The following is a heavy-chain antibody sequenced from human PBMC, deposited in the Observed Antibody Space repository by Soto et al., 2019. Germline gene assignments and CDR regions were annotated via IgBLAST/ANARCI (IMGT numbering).Heavy chain of an antibody. CDR2: ISSSSSYI. V-gene: IGHV3-21*01. CDR1: GFTFSSYS. J-gene: IGHJ4*02. CDR3: ARDFLVEGVVAPTFFDF. Sequence: PGGSLRLSCAASGFTFSSYSMNWVRQAPGKGLEWVSSISSSSSYIYYADSVKGRFTISRDNAKNSLYLQMNSLRAEDTAVYYCARDFLVEGVVAPTFFDFWGQGTLVPVSS. D-gene: IGHD2-15*01.